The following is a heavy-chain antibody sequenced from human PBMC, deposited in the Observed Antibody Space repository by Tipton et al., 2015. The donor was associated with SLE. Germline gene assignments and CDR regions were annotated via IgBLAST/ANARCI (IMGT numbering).Heavy chain of an antibody. CDR2: IYYSGST. D-gene: IGHD3-22*01. V-gene: IGHV4-59*08. CDR1: GGSISSYY. CDR3: AARGGYYTYYFDY. Sequence: TLSLTCTVSGGSISSYYWSWIRQPPGKGLEWIGYIYYSGSTNYNPSLKSRVTISVDTSKNLFSLKLSSVTAADTAVYYCAARGGYYTYYFDYWGQGTLVTVSS. J-gene: IGHJ4*02.